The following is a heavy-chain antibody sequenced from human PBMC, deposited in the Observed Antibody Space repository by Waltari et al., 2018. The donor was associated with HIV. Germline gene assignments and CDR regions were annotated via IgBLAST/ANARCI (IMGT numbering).Heavy chain of an antibody. V-gene: IGHV3-7*01. CDR3: ARVSLTGDEGDY. J-gene: IGHJ4*02. Sequence: EVQLVESGGGLVQPGGSLILSCAASGFTFSSSWMRWVRQAPGKGLEWVANIKQDGSEKYYVDSVKGRFTISRDNAKNSLYLQMNSLRAEDTAVYYCARVSLTGDEGDYWGQGTLVTVSS. CDR2: IKQDGSEK. D-gene: IGHD7-27*01. CDR1: GFTFSSSW.